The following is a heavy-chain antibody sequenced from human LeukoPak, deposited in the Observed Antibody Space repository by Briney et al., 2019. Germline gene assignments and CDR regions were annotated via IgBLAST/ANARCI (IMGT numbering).Heavy chain of an antibody. CDR1: GFTVSSNS. V-gene: IGHV3-53*01. Sequence: GGSLRLSCTVSGFTVSSNSMSWVRQAPGKGLEWVSFIYSGGNTHYSDSVKGRFTISRDNPKNTLYLQMNSLRAEDTAVYYCARRAGEYSHPYDYWGQGTLVTVSS. CDR3: ARRAGEYSHPYDY. J-gene: IGHJ4*02. CDR2: IYSGGNT. D-gene: IGHD2/OR15-2a*01.